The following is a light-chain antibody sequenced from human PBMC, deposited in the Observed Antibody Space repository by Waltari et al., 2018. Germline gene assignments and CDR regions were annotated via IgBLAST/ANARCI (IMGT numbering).Light chain of an antibody. CDR2: DAS. CDR3: QQYTNFPLT. Sequence: DIQMTQSPSTLSASVGDRVTITCRASQSISSWLAWYQQKPGKAPKLLIYDASSLESGVPSRFSGSGSGTEFTLTISSLQPDDFATYYCQQYTNFPLTFGGGTTVEIK. J-gene: IGKJ4*01. CDR1: QSISSW. V-gene: IGKV1-5*01.